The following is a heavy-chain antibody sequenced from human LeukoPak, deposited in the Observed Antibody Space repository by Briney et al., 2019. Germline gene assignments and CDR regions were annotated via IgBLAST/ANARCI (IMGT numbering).Heavy chain of an antibody. CDR3: ARTVEVACDY. CDR1: GGSISSYY. CDR2: IYYSGST. J-gene: IGHJ4*02. D-gene: IGHD5-24*01. Sequence: SETLSLTCTVSGGSISSYYWSWIRQPPGKGLEWIGYIYYSGSTNYNPSLKSRVTISVDTSKNQFSLKLSSVTAADTAVYYCARTVEVACDYWGQGTLVTVSS. V-gene: IGHV4-59*01.